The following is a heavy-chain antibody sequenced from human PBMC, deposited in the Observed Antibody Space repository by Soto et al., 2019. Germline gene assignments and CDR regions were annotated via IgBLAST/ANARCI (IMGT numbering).Heavy chain of an antibody. CDR1: GFTFSSYG. V-gene: IGHV3-33*08. CDR2: IWFDGGNK. CDR3: AGANWGSGINFYSGRDV. J-gene: IGHJ6*04. Sequence: GGSLRLSCAASGFTFSSYGMHWVRQAPGKGLEWVAVIWFDGGNKYYTDSVKGRFTISRDNSKNTLDLQMNSLRVEDTALYYCAGANWGSGINFYSGRDVGGKGPRFTV. D-gene: IGHD7-27*01.